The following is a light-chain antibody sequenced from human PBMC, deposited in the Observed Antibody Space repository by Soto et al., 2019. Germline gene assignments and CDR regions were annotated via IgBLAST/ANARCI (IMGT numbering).Light chain of an antibody. V-gene: IGLV1-51*01. Sequence: QSVLTQPPSVSAAPGQTVTISCSGSSSNIGNNYVSWYQQLPGTAPKLLIYDNNKRPSGIPDRFSASKSGTSATLGITGLQTGDEADYYCGTWDNSLSALVFGGGTKLTVL. CDR3: GTWDNSLSALV. CDR2: DNN. CDR1: SSNIGNNY. J-gene: IGLJ3*02.